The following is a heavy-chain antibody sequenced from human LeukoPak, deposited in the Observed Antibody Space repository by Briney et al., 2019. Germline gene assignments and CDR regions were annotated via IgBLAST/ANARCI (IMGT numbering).Heavy chain of an antibody. Sequence: ASVKVSFKASGYTFTCYYMHWVRQPPGQGLEWMGLINPNSGGTNYAQKFQGRVTMTRDTSISTAYMYLSRLRSDDTAVYYCARSPKAARTYYMDVWGKGTTVTVSS. J-gene: IGHJ6*03. CDR3: ARSPKAARTYYMDV. V-gene: IGHV1-2*02. D-gene: IGHD6-6*01. CDR1: GYTFTCYY. CDR2: INPNSGGT.